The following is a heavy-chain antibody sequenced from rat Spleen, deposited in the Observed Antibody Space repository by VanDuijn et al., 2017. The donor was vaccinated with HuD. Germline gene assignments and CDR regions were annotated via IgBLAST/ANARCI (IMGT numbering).Heavy chain of an antibody. CDR3: AILYYGYTAFDY. J-gene: IGHJ2*01. Sequence: QVQLKESGPGLVQPSQTPSLTCTVSGFSLLSYSVHWIRQPPGKGLEWIAAISSGGSTYYNSALKSRLSISRDTSKSQVFLKMNSLQTEDTAMYFCAILYYGYTAFDYWGQGVMVTVSS. CDR1: GFSLLSYS. V-gene: IGHV2-6*01. CDR2: ISSGGST. D-gene: IGHD1-9*01.